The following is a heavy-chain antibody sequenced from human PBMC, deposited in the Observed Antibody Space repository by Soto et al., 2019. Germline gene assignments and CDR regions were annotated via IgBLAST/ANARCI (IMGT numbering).Heavy chain of an antibody. Sequence: ASVKVSCKASGYTFTGYNMHWVRQAPGQGPEWMGWLNPNSGGTSYAQKFQGRVTMTRDTSISTTYMEMSRLRSDDTAVYYCARTTAYCGGDCYADAFDIWGQGTMGTVSS. V-gene: IGHV1-2*02. D-gene: IGHD2-21*02. CDR2: LNPNSGGT. CDR1: GYTFTGYN. CDR3: ARTTAYCGGDCYADAFDI. J-gene: IGHJ3*02.